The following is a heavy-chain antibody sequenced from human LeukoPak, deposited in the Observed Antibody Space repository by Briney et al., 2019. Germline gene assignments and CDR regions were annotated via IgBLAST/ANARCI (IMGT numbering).Heavy chain of an antibody. CDR2: ISYTGSA. J-gene: IGHJ4*02. Sequence: PSETLSLTCSVSGGSIRNSNYFWAWIRQPPGKGLEWIGVISYTGSAYYNPSLKSRVTISVDTSKNQFSLKLISVTAADTAVYYCARAFLVGYSPEEYFFDYWGQGTLVTVSS. CDR1: GGSIRNSNYF. CDR3: ARAFLVGYSPEEYFFDY. D-gene: IGHD2-15*01. V-gene: IGHV4-39*07.